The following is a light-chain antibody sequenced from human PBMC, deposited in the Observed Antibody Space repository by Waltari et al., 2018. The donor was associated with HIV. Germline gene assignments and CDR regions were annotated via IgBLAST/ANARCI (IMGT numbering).Light chain of an antibody. CDR1: SSDIGSYHY. Sequence: QSALTQPASVSGSLGQSITISCIGTSSDIGSYHYVSWYQHHPDKAPTLFIYDANARPSGVPFRFSAYKSGNTASLTISGLQAADEADYYCSSYTSTSTLLFGGGTKVTVL. CDR2: DAN. CDR3: SSYTSTSTLL. V-gene: IGLV2-14*01. J-gene: IGLJ3*02.